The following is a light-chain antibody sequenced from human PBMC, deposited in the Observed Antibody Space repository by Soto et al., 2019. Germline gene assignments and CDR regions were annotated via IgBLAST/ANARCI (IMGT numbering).Light chain of an antibody. CDR3: QQQGT. V-gene: IGKV3-20*01. CDR2: AAS. CDR1: QSLGTY. Sequence: IVLTQSPATLSLSPGERATLSCRASQSLGTYLVWYQQKPGQAPRLLIYAASRRATGIPDRFSGSGSATEYTLTISRLEPEDSAVYYCQQQGTFGQGTKLEIK. J-gene: IGKJ2*01.